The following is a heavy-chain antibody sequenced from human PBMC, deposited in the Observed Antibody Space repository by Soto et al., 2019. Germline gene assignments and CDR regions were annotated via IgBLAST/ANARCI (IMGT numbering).Heavy chain of an antibody. Sequence: NPSETLSLTCTVSGGSISSYYWSWIRQPPGKGLEWIGYIYYSGSTNYNPSLKSRVTISVDSSKNQFSLKLSSVTAADTAVYYCARSLITGYSSSWYGSLGMDVWGQGTTVTVSS. CDR3: ARSLITGYSSSWYGSLGMDV. J-gene: IGHJ6*02. V-gene: IGHV4-59*01. CDR1: GGSISSYY. CDR2: IYYSGST. D-gene: IGHD6-13*01.